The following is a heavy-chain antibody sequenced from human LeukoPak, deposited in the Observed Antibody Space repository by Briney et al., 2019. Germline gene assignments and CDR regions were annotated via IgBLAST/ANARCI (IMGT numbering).Heavy chain of an antibody. CDR1: GYTFTSYG. V-gene: IGHV1-18*01. D-gene: IGHD2-2*01. Sequence: ASVKVSCKASGYTFTSYGISWVRQAPGQGLEWMEWISAYNGNTNYAQKLQGRVTMTTDTSTSTAYMELRSLRSDDTAVYYCAREVPYCSSTSCPPFDYWGQGTLVTVSS. J-gene: IGHJ4*02. CDR2: ISAYNGNT. CDR3: AREVPYCSSTSCPPFDY.